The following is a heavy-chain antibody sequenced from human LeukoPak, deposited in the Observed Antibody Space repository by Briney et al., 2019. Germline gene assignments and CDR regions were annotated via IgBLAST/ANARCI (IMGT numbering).Heavy chain of an antibody. D-gene: IGHD6-13*01. V-gene: IGHV4-34*01. CDR3: ARSITSSWYRDFQH. CDR2: INHSGST. J-gene: IGHJ1*01. CDR1: GGSFSGYY. Sequence: PSETLSLTCAVYGGSFSGYYWSWIRQPPGKGLEWIGEINHSGSTNYNPSLKSRVTISVDTSKTQFSLKLSSVTAADTAVYYCARSITSSWYRDFQHWGQGTLVTVSS.